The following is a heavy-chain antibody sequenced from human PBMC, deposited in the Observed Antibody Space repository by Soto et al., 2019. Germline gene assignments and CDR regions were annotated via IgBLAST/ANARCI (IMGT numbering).Heavy chain of an antibody. D-gene: IGHD3-9*01. CDR1: GDSVTSHY. CDR3: ASYDILTYYFDY. Sequence: SETLSLTCSFSGDSVTSHYLTWIRQSPEKGLEWIGYMHYTGCSNYNPSLKSRVTISVDTSKNQFSLKLTSVTVADTAVYYCASYDILTYYFDYWGQGTPVTVSS. V-gene: IGHV4-59*02. J-gene: IGHJ4*02. CDR2: MHYTGCS.